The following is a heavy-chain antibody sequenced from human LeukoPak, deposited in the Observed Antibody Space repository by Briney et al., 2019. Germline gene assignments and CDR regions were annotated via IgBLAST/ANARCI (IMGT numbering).Heavy chain of an antibody. CDR1: GGSISSSSYY. Sequence: SETLSLTCTVSGGSISSSSYYWGWIRQPPGKGLEWIGSIYYSGSTYYNPSLKSRVTISVDTSKNQLSLKLNSVTAADTAVYYCARGLGGSSGCFGYWGQGTLVTVSS. CDR3: ARGLGGSSGCFGY. CDR2: IYYSGST. V-gene: IGHV4-39*07. J-gene: IGHJ4*02. D-gene: IGHD6-19*01.